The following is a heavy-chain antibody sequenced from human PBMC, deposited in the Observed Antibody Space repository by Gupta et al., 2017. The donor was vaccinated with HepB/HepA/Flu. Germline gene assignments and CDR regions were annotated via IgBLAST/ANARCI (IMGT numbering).Heavy chain of an antibody. CDR2: SSWNSGHM. D-gene: IGHD6-6*01. CDR1: GIPFNGYA. CDR3: ARAGTYSSSSGYFNY. Sequence: EVYLVESGGDLVQPGRSLRLSCVASGIPFNGYAFNWVREGPGKGLEWVSGSSWNSGHMAYVDSVKGRFTISRDDAKNSLYLQMNDLRVEDTALYDCARAGTYSSSSGYFNYWGQGTQVTVSS. J-gene: IGHJ4*02. V-gene: IGHV3-9*01.